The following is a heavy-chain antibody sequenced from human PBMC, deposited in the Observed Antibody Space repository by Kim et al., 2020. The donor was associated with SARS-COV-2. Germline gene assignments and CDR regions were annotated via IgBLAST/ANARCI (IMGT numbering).Heavy chain of an antibody. Sequence: GGSLRLSCAASGFTFSSYAMHWVRQAPGKGLEWVAVISYDGSNKYYADSVKGRFTISRDNSKNTLYLQMNSLRAEDTAVYYCARDLEEGYGDYYYGMDVWGQGTTVTVSS. CDR2: ISYDGSNK. CDR1: GFTFSSYA. V-gene: IGHV3-30-3*01. CDR3: ARDLEEGYGDYYYGMDV. J-gene: IGHJ6*02. D-gene: IGHD4-17*01.